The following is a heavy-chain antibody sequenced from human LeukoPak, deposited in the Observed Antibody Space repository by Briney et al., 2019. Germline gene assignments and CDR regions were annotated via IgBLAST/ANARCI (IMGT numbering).Heavy chain of an antibody. Sequence: PSETLSLTCTVSGYSISSGYYWGWIRQPPGKGLEWIGSIYHSGSTYYNPSLKSRVTISVDTSKNQFSLKLSSVTAADTAVYYCARKGYFCTSGVCYRAFDYWGQGTLVTVSS. CDR2: IYHSGST. J-gene: IGHJ4*02. CDR3: ARKGYFCTSGVCYRAFDY. V-gene: IGHV4-38-2*02. CDR1: GYSISSGYY. D-gene: IGHD2-8*01.